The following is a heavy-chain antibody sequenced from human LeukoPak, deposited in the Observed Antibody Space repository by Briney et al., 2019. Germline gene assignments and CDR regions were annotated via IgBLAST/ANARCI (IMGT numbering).Heavy chain of an antibody. Sequence: GGSLRLSCAASGFTFSSYAMSWVRQAPGKGLEWVSAVSDSGGSTYYTDSVKGRFTISRDNSKNTLYLQMNSLRAEDTAVYYCARRGNYYGSGSNNWFDPWGQGTLVTVSS. J-gene: IGHJ5*02. D-gene: IGHD3-10*01. CDR3: ARRGNYYGSGSNNWFDP. CDR1: GFTFSSYA. CDR2: VSDSGGST. V-gene: IGHV3-23*01.